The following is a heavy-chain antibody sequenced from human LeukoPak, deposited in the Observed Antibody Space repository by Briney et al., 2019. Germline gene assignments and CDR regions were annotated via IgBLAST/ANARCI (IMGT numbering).Heavy chain of an antibody. CDR1: GFIFNIYR. CDR2: ITSDSATI. D-gene: IGHD6-19*01. V-gene: IGHV3-48*01. Sequence: GGSLRLSCAASGFIFNIYRMNWVRQAPGEGLEWVSYITSDSATIYYADSVKGRFTISRDNAKNSLYLQINSLRAEDTAVYYCARGVTVTGGGFDYCGEGTLVTVSS. CDR3: ARGVTVTGGGFDY. J-gene: IGHJ4*02.